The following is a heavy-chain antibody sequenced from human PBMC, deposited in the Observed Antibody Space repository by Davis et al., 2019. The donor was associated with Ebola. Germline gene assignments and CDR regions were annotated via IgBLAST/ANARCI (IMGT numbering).Heavy chain of an antibody. CDR3: ARGDYGDYVIDYYGMDV. CDR2: TSAYNGNT. J-gene: IGHJ6*02. CDR1: GYTFIRYG. Sequence: SVPVSRLASGYTFIRYGISRVRQAPGHGLEWMGWTSAYNGNTNYAQKLQGRVTMNTDTSTSTAYMELRSLRSDDTAVYYCARGDYGDYVIDYYGMDVGGQGTTVTVSS. V-gene: IGHV1-18*01. D-gene: IGHD4-17*01.